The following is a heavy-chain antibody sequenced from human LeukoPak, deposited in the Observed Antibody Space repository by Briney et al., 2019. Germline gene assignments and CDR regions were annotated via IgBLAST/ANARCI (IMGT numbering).Heavy chain of an antibody. D-gene: IGHD3-10*01. CDR2: IGGGGHTT. J-gene: IGHJ4*02. CDR1: GPSFGNYG. Sequence: GGSLRLSCVASGPSFGNYGMNWVRQAPGKGLEWVSSIGGGGHTTYYADSVRGRFTISRDNSRNSMYLQMSSLRAEDTAIYYCAEVESSYCRIWGQGTLVTVSS. CDR3: AEVESSYCRI. V-gene: IGHV3-23*01.